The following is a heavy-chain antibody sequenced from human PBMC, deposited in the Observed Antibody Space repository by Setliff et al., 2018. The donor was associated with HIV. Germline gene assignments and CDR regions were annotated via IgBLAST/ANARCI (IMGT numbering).Heavy chain of an antibody. Sequence: SVKVSCKASGGPFTSAFNWVRQVPGQGLEWMGGIIPVFGTANYAQNFGGRVTITADQSTTTSYLQLNSLRFEDTAIYYCASDSPAARFEELEDHYYYFMDVWGKGTTVTVSS. D-gene: IGHD3-10*01. CDR3: ASDSPAARFEELEDHYYYFMDV. CDR2: IIPVFGTA. J-gene: IGHJ6*03. V-gene: IGHV1-69*13. CDR1: GGPFTSA.